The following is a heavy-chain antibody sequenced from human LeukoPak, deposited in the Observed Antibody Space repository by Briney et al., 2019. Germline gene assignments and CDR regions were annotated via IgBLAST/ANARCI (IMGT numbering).Heavy chain of an antibody. CDR2: ISSSSSTI. CDR3: ARGAYYYED. Sequence: PGGSLRLSCAASGFTFSSHSMNWVRQAPGKGLEWVSYISSSSSTIHYADSVKGRSTISRDNAKNSLYLQMNSLRAEDTAVYYCARGAYYYEDWGQGTLVTVSS. CDR1: GFTFSSHS. J-gene: IGHJ4*02. D-gene: IGHD3-22*01. V-gene: IGHV3-48*01.